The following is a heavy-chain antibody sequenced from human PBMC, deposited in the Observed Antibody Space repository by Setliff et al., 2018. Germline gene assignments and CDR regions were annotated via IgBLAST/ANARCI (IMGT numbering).Heavy chain of an antibody. CDR2: ISGSGGST. Sequence: PGGSLRLSCAASGFTFSSYAMSWVRQAPGKGLEWVSAISGSGGSTYYADSVKGRFTISRDDSNNTLYLQMTSLRAEDTAVYYCAGCGYGQYYAMDVWGQGTTVTVSS. J-gene: IGHJ6*02. D-gene: IGHD5-12*01. V-gene: IGHV3-23*01. CDR3: AGCGYGQYYAMDV. CDR1: GFTFSSYA.